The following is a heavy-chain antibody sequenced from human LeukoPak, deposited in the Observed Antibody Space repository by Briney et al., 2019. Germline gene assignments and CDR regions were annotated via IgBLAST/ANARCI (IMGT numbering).Heavy chain of an antibody. V-gene: IGHV1-18*01. CDR2: ISPYNGNT. CDR1: GYLFRNYG. CDR3: ARGGHCTNGVCYHFAY. J-gene: IGHJ4*02. Sequence: ASVKVSCKASGYLFRNYGISWVRQAPGQGLEWVGWISPYNGNTNYAQKVQGRVTVTTDTSTSTAYMELRSLTSDDTAVYYCARGGHCTNGVCYHFAYWGQGTPVTVSS. D-gene: IGHD2-8*01.